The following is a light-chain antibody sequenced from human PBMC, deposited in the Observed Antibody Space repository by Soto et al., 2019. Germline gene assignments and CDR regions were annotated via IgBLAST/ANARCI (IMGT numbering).Light chain of an antibody. CDR1: QSIRTY. V-gene: IGKV1-39*01. CDR3: RQPYSTVWT. Sequence: MQMSRAPSARRASVGHRVTFTCLACQSIRTYLNWYEQKPGKAPKLLIYAASSLQSGVPSRFSVSRPGTDYTLSLRTLQPEDFAIYYWRQPYSTVWTFGQGTKVDIK. J-gene: IGKJ1*01. CDR2: AAS.